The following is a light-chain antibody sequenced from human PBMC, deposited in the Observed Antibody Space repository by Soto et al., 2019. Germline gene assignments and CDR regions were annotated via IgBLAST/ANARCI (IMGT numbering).Light chain of an antibody. CDR3: QKYKDWPRAR. V-gene: IGKV3-15*01. CDR2: RTS. J-gene: IGKJ4*01. CDR1: LSITTH. Sequence: SAAALSVSKGERPNLSCRASLSITTHLAWYLQKPGQAPRLIMFRTSTRATGVPARFSGSGSGTEFNMTISCLQSEDLAVYYCQKYKDWPRARFGGGTKV.